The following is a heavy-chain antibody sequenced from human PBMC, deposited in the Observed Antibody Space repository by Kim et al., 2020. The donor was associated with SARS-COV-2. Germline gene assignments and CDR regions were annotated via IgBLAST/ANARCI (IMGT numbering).Heavy chain of an antibody. J-gene: IGHJ3*02. V-gene: IGHV1-18*01. CDR1: GYTFSNYG. Sequence: ASVKVSCKTFGYTFSNYGISWVRQAPGQGLEWVGWISIYNGNTKNAQKLQDRVTMTADTSTSTAYMELSSLTSADTAVYYCARDKDSSGFYSWAYEIWGPGPRVPVLS. CDR3: ARDKDSSGFYSWAYEI. D-gene: IGHD3-22*01. CDR2: ISIYNGNT.